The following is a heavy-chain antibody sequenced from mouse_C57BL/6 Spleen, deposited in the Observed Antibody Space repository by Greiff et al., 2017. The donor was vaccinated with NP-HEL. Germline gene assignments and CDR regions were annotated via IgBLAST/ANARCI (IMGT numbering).Heavy chain of an antibody. J-gene: IGHJ4*01. CDR3: ARWELGDYYAMDY. Sequence: EVKLVESVAELVRPGASVKLSCTASGFNIKNTYMHWVKQRPEQGLEWIGRIDPANGNTKYAPKFQGKATITADTSSNTAYLQLSSLTSEDTAIYYCARWELGDYYAMDYWGQGTSVTVSS. V-gene: IGHV14-3*01. CDR1: GFNIKNTY. CDR2: IDPANGNT. D-gene: IGHD4-1*01.